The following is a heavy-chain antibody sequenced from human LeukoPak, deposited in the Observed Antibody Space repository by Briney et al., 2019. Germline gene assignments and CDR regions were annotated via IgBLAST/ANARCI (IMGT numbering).Heavy chain of an antibody. J-gene: IGHJ4*02. CDR2: MYYSGST. CDR3: ARTPATTWTNHFDY. Sequence: PSETLSLTCTVSGGSISTYYWNWIRQSPGKGLEWIGYMYYSGSTNYNPSLKGRVTISVDTSKNESSLKLSSVTAADTAVYYCARTPATTWTNHFDYWGQGTLVTVSS. D-gene: IGHD4-17*01. CDR1: GGSISTYY. V-gene: IGHV4-59*01.